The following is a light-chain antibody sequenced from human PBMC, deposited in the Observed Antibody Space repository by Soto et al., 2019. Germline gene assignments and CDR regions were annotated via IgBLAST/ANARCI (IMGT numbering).Light chain of an antibody. CDR1: SGHSSYA. CDR2: LNSDGSH. J-gene: IGLJ3*02. CDR3: QTWDTGIRV. Sequence: QLVLTQSPSASASRGASVKLTCTLSSGHSSYAIAWHQQQPEKGPRFLMKLNSDGSHSKGDGIPDRFSGSSSGTERYLTISRLQSEDEADYYCQTWDTGIRVFGGGTQLTVL. V-gene: IGLV4-69*01.